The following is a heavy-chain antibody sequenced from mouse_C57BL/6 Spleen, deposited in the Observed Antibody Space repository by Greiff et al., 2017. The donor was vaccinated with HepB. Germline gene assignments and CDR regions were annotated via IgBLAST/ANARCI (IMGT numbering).Heavy chain of an antibody. V-gene: IGHV1-54*01. Sequence: LVESGAELVRPGTSVKVSCKASGYSFTNYLIEWVKQRPGQGLEWIGVINPGSGGTNYNEKFKGKATLTADKSSSTAYMQLSSLTSEDSAVYFCAREGANSFAYWGQGTLVTVSA. D-gene: IGHD3-1*01. J-gene: IGHJ3*01. CDR3: AREGANSFAY. CDR1: GYSFTNYL. CDR2: INPGSGGT.